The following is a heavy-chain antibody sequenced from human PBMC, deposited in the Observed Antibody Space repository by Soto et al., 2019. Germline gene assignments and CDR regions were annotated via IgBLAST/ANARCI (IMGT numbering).Heavy chain of an antibody. Sequence: KPSETLSLTCTVSGGSISSSSYYWGWIRQPPGKGLEWIGSIYYSGSTYYNPSLKSRVTISVDTSKNQFSLKLTSVTAADAALYYCARDFFDSSDYTTNWFDPWGQGTLVTVSS. CDR3: ARDFFDSSDYTTNWFDP. V-gene: IGHV4-39*01. D-gene: IGHD3-22*01. J-gene: IGHJ5*02. CDR1: GGSISSSSYY. CDR2: IYYSGST.